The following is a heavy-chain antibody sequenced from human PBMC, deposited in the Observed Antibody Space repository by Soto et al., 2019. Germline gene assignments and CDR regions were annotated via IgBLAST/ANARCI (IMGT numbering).Heavy chain of an antibody. J-gene: IGHJ4*02. CDR2: FNTYNGNT. D-gene: IGHD5-18*01. Sequence: QVQLVQSGAEVKKPGASVKVSCKASGYTFSSYGITWVRQAPGQRLEWMGWFNTYNGNTNYAQKFQGRVTMTTDTSTSTAYMELRSLRSDDTAVYYSARERGGYSYGDYWGQGALVTVSS. V-gene: IGHV1-18*01. CDR1: GYTFSSYG. CDR3: ARERGGYSYGDY.